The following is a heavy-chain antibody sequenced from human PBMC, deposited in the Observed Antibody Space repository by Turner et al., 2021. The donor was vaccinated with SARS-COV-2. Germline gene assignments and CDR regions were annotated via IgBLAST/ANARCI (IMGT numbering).Heavy chain of an antibody. D-gene: IGHD3-10*01. J-gene: IGHJ1*01. CDR1: GGSLRSYA. V-gene: IGHV1-69*04. Sequence: QVQLVQSGAEVKTPGSSVKVSCKATGGSLRSYAISWVRQAPGQGREWMERIIPILGIANYAQKFDGRVTIIADKTTSTAYIEQLSLSCEDTAVSYCASSMDRGVNAFAASFQHWGQGTLVTVSS. CDR3: ASSMDRGVNAFAASFQH. CDR2: IIPILGIA.